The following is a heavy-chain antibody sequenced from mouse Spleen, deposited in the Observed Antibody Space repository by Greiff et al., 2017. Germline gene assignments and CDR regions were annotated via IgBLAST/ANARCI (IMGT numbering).Heavy chain of an antibody. CDR2: INPSTGGT. CDR3: ARGVDGNFAWFAY. D-gene: IGHD2-1*01. CDR1: GYSFTGYY. V-gene: IGHV1-42*01. Sequence: VQLQQSGPELVKPGASVKISCKASGYSFTGYYMNWVKQSPEKSLEWIGEINPSTGGTTYNQKFKAKATLTVDKSSSTAYMQLKSLTSEDSAVYYCARGVDGNFAWFAYWGQGTLVTVSA. J-gene: IGHJ3*01.